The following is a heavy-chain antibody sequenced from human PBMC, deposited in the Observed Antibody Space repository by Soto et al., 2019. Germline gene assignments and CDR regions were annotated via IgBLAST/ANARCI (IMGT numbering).Heavy chain of an antibody. J-gene: IGHJ3*02. CDR2: IYYSGST. Sequence: QVQLQESGPGLVKPSQTLSLTCTVSGGSISSGGYYWSWIRQHPGKGLEWIGYIYYSGSTYYNPSLKSRVTISVDTPKNQFSLQLSSVTAADTAVYYCASRRDYYDSSGKAFDIWGQGTMVTVSS. D-gene: IGHD3-22*01. CDR1: GGSISSGGYY. V-gene: IGHV4-31*03. CDR3: ASRRDYYDSSGKAFDI.